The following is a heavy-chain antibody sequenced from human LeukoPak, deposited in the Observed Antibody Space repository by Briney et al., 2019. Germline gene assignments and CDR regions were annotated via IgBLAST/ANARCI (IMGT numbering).Heavy chain of an antibody. CDR3: ARDWGSTGYDLYDS. CDR2: IRQEGSER. CDR1: GFIFSNYW. Sequence: GGCLRLSCAASGFIFSNYWMTWVRQAPGKGLEWVAHIRQEGSERHHVDSVKDRFTISRDNAKNSLDLQMDSLRAEDTAVYYCARDWGSTGYDLYDSWGQGTLVTVSS. V-gene: IGHV3-7*01. D-gene: IGHD5-12*01. J-gene: IGHJ4*02.